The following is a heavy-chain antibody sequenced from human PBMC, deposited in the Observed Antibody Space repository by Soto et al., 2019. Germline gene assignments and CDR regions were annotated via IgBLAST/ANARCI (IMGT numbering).Heavy chain of an antibody. D-gene: IGHD1-26*01. J-gene: IGHJ6*02. CDR2: IIPIFGTA. Sequence: GASVKVSCKASGGTFSSYAISWVRRAPGQGLEWMGGIIPIFGTANYAQKFQGRVTITADESTSTAYMELSSLRSEDTAVYYCARDNSGSYYLGTGTDDYYYYGMDVWGQGTTVTVSS. CDR3: ARDNSGSYYLGTGTDDYYYYGMDV. CDR1: GGTFSSYA. V-gene: IGHV1-69*13.